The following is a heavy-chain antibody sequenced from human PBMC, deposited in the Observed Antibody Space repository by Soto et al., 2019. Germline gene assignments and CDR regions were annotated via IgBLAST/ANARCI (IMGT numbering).Heavy chain of an antibody. CDR3: ARSSPSGVDWFEP. J-gene: IGHJ5*02. CDR2: IYYSGST. CDR1: GGSISSYY. D-gene: IGHD6-13*01. Sequence: SETVSLTCTFSGGSISSYYWSWIRQPPGKGLEWIGYIYYSGSTNYNPSLKSRVTISVDTSKNQFSLKLSSVTAADTAVYYCARSSPSGVDWFEPWGQGTPVSVSS. V-gene: IGHV4-59*01.